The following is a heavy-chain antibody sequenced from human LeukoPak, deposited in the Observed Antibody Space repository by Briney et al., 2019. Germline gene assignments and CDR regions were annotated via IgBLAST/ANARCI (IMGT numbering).Heavy chain of an antibody. Sequence: SETLSLTCTVSGGSISSYYWSWIRQPPGKGLEWIGSISYSGSTYYNPSLKSRVTISVDTSRNQFSLKLSSMTAADTAVYYCARSSGKYQLLLYWGQGTLVTVSS. D-gene: IGHD2-2*01. J-gene: IGHJ4*02. CDR1: GGSISSYY. CDR3: ARSSGKYQLLLY. CDR2: ISYSGST. V-gene: IGHV4-59*05.